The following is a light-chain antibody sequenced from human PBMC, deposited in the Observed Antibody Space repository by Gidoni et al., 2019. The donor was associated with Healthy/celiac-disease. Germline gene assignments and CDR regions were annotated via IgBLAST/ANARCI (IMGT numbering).Light chain of an antibody. J-gene: IGLJ3*02. CDR3: GTWDSSLSAWV. V-gene: IGLV1-51*01. CDR1: SSNIGNKY. Sequence: QSVLTQPPSVSAAPGQKVTISCSGSSSNIGNKYVSWYQQLPGTAPKLLIYDNNKRPSGIPDRFSGSKSGTSATLGITRLQTGDEADYYCGTWDSSLSAWVFGGGTKLTVL. CDR2: DNN.